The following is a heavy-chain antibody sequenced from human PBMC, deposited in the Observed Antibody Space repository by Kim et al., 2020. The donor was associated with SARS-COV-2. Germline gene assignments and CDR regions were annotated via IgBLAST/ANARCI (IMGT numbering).Heavy chain of an antibody. V-gene: IGHV1-69*04. CDR3: ARAGGRAHDAFDI. Sequence: YAQKFQGRVTITADKSTSTAYMELSSLRSEDTAVYYCARAGGRAHDAFDIWGQGTMVTVSS. D-gene: IGHD2-15*01. J-gene: IGHJ3*02.